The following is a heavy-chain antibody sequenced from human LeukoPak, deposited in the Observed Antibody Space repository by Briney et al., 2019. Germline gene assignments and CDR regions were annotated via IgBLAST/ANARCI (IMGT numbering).Heavy chain of an antibody. Sequence: SETLSLTCAVYGGSFSGYYWSWIRQPPGKGLEWIGEINHSGSTNYNPSLKSRVTISVDTSKNQFSLKLSSVTAADTAVYYCARLELAAAGGGLVDYWGQGTLVTVSS. J-gene: IGHJ4*02. D-gene: IGHD6-13*01. CDR3: ARLELAAAGGGLVDY. CDR2: INHSGST. V-gene: IGHV4-34*01. CDR1: GGSFSGYY.